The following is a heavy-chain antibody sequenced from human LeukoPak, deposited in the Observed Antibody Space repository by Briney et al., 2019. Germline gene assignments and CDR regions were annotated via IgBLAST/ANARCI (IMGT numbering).Heavy chain of an antibody. CDR3: ARGGPLLWFGELVYSPSGIYFDY. CDR2: INPNSGGT. Sequence: ASVKVSCKASGYTFTGYYMHWVRQAPGQGLEWMGWINPNSGGTNYAQKFQGRVTMTRDTSISTAYMELSRLRSDDRAVYYCARGGPLLWFGELVYSPSGIYFDYWGQGTLVTVSS. J-gene: IGHJ4*02. V-gene: IGHV1-2*02. CDR1: GYTFTGYY. D-gene: IGHD3-10*01.